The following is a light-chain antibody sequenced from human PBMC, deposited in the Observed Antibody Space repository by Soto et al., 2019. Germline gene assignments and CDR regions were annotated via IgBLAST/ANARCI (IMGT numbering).Light chain of an antibody. Sequence: DIQMTQSPSSLSASVGDRVTITCRASQSIRNYLNWYQQKPGKAPKLLIYAASSLQSGVPSRFISSGSGTEFSPPFSSLQPEDFATYYCQQSYSAPYTFGQGTKLEIK. J-gene: IGKJ2*01. V-gene: IGKV1-39*01. CDR1: QSIRNY. CDR2: AAS. CDR3: QQSYSAPYT.